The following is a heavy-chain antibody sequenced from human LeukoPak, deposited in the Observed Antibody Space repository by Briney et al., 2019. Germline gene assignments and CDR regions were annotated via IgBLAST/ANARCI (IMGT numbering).Heavy chain of an antibody. CDR3: ARDGVGSSTDY. CDR2: IYYSGST. J-gene: IGHJ4*02. V-gene: IGHV4-31*03. D-gene: IGHD6-6*01. Sequence: SETLSLTCSVSGGSLSPYYWTWIRQHPGKGLEWIGYIYYSGSTYYNPSLKSRVTISVDTSKNQFSLKLNSVTAADTAVYYCARDGVGSSTDYWGQGTLVTVSS. CDR1: GGSLSPYY.